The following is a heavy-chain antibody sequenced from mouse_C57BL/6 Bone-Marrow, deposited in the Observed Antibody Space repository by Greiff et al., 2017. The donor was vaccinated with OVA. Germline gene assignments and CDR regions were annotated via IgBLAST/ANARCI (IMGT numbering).Heavy chain of an antibody. CDR2: INPNNGGT. V-gene: IGHV1-26*01. D-gene: IGHD3-2*01. J-gene: IGHJ2*01. Sequence: EVQLQQSGPELVKPGASVKISCKASGYTFTDYYMNWVKQSHGKSLEWIGDINPNNGGTSYNQKFKGKATLTVDTSSSTAYMELRSLTSEDSAVYYCASDSSGYWGQGTTRTVSS. CDR3: ASDSSGY. CDR1: GYTFTDYY.